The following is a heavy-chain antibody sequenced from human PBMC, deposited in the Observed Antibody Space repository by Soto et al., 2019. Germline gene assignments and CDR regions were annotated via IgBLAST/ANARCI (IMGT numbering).Heavy chain of an antibody. J-gene: IGHJ4*02. CDR2: ISTENGNT. CDR1: GYTFIRYG. CDR3: ARSIVVVTAADY. V-gene: IGHV1-18*01. D-gene: IGHD2-21*02. Sequence: ASVKVSCKAYGYTFIRYGIIWVRQAPGQGLEWMGWISTENGNTNYAQNVQGRVTMTTDTSTSTAYMELSSLRSEDTAVYYCARSIVVVTAADYWGQGTLVTVSS.